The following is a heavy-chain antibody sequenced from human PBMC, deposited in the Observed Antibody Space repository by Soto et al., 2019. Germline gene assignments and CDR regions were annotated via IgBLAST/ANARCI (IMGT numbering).Heavy chain of an antibody. J-gene: IGHJ2*01. Sequence: QVQLVQSGDEVKPPGASVKVSCKASGYTFTSSGISWVRPAPVQGLEWMGWISAYNGNTNYAQKLQSRVTMTTHTSTSTAYMELRSRRSEDTAVYYCARKFHEDYWYFDLWGRGTLVTVSS. V-gene: IGHV1-18*01. CDR3: ARKFHEDYWYFDL. CDR1: GYTFTSSG. CDR2: ISAYNGNT.